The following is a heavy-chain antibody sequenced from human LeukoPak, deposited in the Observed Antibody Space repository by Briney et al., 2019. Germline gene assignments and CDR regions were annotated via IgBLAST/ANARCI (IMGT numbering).Heavy chain of an antibody. D-gene: IGHD6-6*01. V-gene: IGHV1-69*13. Sequence: SVKVSCKASGGTFSSYAISWVRQAPGQGLEWMGGIIPIYGTANYAQKFQGRVTITADESTSTAYMELSSLRSEDTAVYYCARGKGSSSGLVGYWGQGTLVTVSS. CDR1: GGTFSSYA. CDR2: IIPIYGTA. CDR3: ARGKGSSSGLVGY. J-gene: IGHJ4*02.